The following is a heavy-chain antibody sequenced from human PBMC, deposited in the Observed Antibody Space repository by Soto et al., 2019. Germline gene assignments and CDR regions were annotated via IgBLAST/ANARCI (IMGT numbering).Heavy chain of an antibody. CDR2: MSGSGDDA. CDR1: GFTFSNYG. CDR3: AKKVTIYAVDPADY. D-gene: IGHD3-3*01. Sequence: EVQLLESGGGLVQPGGSLRLSCAASGFTFSNYGMSWVRQAPGKGPEWVSVMSGSGDDAYYADSVKGRFTISRDNSKNMLYLQKNSLRAEDTAVYFCAKKVTIYAVDPADYWGQGTHVAVSS. J-gene: IGHJ4*02. V-gene: IGHV3-23*01.